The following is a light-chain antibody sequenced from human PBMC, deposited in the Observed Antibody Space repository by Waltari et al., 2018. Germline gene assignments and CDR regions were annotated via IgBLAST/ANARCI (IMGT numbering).Light chain of an antibody. CDR2: DAS. CDR1: QSVSSY. Sequence: EIVLTQSPATLSLSPGERAILPCRASQSVSSYLAWYQQKPGQAPRLLIYDASNRATGIPARFSGSGSGTDFTLTISSLEPEDFAVYYCQQRSNWPPYTFGQGTKLEIK. V-gene: IGKV3-11*01. CDR3: QQRSNWPPYT. J-gene: IGKJ2*01.